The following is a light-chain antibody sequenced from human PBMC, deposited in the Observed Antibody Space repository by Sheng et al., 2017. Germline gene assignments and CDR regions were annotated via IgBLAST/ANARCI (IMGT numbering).Light chain of an antibody. V-gene: IGKV1-39*01. CDR2: VAS. CDR3: QQSYSTPYT. J-gene: IGKJ2*01. CDR1: QNIATY. Sequence: DIQMTQSPSSLSASVGDTVTITCRASQNIATYLNWYQQKPGKAPNLLIYVASNLQTGVPSRFSGSGSGTDFTLTITNLQPEDFAAYFCQQSYSTPYTFGQGTKLEIK.